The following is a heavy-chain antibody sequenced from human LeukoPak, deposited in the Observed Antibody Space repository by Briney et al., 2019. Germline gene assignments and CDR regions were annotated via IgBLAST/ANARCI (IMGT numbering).Heavy chain of an antibody. CDR3: ASQSTPVLPFDI. J-gene: IGHJ3*02. CDR1: GFTGSSNY. Sequence: HSGGSLRLSCAVSGFTGSSNYISWVRQAPGKGLEWVSVIYSGGTTYYADPVKGRFTISRDNSKNTLYLQMNSLRAEDTAVYYCASQSTPVLPFDIWGQGTMVSVSS. V-gene: IGHV3-66*04. CDR2: IYSGGTT.